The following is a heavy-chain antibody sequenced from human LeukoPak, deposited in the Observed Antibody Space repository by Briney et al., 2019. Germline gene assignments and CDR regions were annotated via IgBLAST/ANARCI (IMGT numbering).Heavy chain of an antibody. Sequence: PGGSLRLSCAASGFTFSSYAMSWLRQAPGKGLEWVSTISGGGVTTYYADSVKGRLTISRDNSKNTVSLQMNSLRDDDTAVYFCARESPVAAVGRSWFDPWGQGTLVTVSS. CDR1: GFTFSSYA. J-gene: IGHJ5*02. CDR2: ISGGGVTT. V-gene: IGHV3-23*01. CDR3: ARESPVAAVGRSWFDP. D-gene: IGHD6-13*01.